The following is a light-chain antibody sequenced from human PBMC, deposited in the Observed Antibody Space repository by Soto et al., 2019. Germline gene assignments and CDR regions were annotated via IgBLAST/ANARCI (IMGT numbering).Light chain of an antibody. CDR2: AAS. J-gene: IGKJ1*01. CDR1: QSVSNNY. V-gene: IGKV3-20*01. CDR3: HQYGSAPRT. Sequence: EIVLTQSPGTLSLSPGERATLSCRASQSVSNNYVAWYHQKPGQAPRLLTYAASTRATGIPDRFSGSGSGTDFTLTINRLQPEDSAVYFCHQYGSAPRTFGQGTKVEIK.